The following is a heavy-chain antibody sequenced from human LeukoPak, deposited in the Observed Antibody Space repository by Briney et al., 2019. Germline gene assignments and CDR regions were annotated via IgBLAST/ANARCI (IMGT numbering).Heavy chain of an antibody. Sequence: PGGSLRLSCAASGFTFSSYAMSWVRQAPGKGLEWVSGISGYGGTTYHADSVEGRFTISRDNSKNTLYLQMNNLRAEDTAVYYCVKDGLDWGSYFDLWGRGTLVTVSS. CDR2: ISGYGGTT. J-gene: IGHJ2*01. D-gene: IGHD3-9*01. V-gene: IGHV3-23*01. CDR1: GFTFSSYA. CDR3: VKDGLDWGSYFDL.